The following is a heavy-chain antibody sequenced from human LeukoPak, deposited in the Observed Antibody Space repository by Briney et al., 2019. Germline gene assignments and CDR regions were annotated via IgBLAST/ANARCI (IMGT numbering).Heavy chain of an antibody. V-gene: IGHV3-53*01. CDR1: GFTFVGNA. D-gene: IGHD4-17*01. CDR2: IYSGGST. Sequence: PGGSLRLSCAASGFTFVGNAVTWVRQAPGKGLEWVSVIYSGGSTYYADSVKGRFTISRDNSKNTLYLQMNSLRAEDTAVYYCARDDGDSEYFQHWGQGTLVTVSS. CDR3: ARDDGDSEYFQH. J-gene: IGHJ1*01.